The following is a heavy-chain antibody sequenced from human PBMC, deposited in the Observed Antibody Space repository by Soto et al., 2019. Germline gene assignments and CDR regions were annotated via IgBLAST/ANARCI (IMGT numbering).Heavy chain of an antibody. J-gene: IGHJ5*02. CDR2: IYHSWST. D-gene: IGHD4-17*01. CDR3: ARDMGADYGDYGWFDP. V-gene: IGHV4-30-2*01. Sequence: SETLSLTCAVSGGSISSGGYSWSWIRQPPGKGLEGIGYIYHSWSTYYNPSLKSRVTISVDRSKNQFSLKLSSLTAADTAVYYCARDMGADYGDYGWFDPWGQGTLVTVSS. CDR1: GGSISSGGYS.